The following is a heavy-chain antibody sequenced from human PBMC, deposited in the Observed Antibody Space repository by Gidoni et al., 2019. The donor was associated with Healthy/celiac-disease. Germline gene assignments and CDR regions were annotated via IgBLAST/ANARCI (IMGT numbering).Heavy chain of an antibody. CDR3: ARGSYGSGSYFSYYYYGMDV. V-gene: IGHV3-30-3*01. CDR2: ISYDGSNK. Sequence: QVQLVESGGGVVQPGRSLRLSCAASGFTFSSYAMHWVRQAPGKGLEWVAVISYDGSNKYYADSVKGRFTISRDNSKNTLYLQMNSLRAEDTAVYYCARGSYGSGSYFSYYYYGMDVWGQGTTVTVSS. J-gene: IGHJ6*02. CDR1: GFTFSSYA. D-gene: IGHD3-10*01.